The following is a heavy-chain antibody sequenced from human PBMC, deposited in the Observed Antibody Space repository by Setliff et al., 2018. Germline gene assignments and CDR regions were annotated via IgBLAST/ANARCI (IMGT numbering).Heavy chain of an antibody. V-gene: IGHV4-59*11. CDR1: GGSIDSHY. CDR3: ARGKTFFGAFIRAFDI. Sequence: SETLSLTCSVSGGSIDSHYWSWIRQPPEKGLEWIGSIYYSGNTNYNPSLKSRVTISIDTSKNQFSLKLSSVTAADTAVYHCARGKTFFGAFIRAFDIWGQGRMVTVSS. D-gene: IGHD3-3*01. J-gene: IGHJ3*02. CDR2: IYYSGNT.